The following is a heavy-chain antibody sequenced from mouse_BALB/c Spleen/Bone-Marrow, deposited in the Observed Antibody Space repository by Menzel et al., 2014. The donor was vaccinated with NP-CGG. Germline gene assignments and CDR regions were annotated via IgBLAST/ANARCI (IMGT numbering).Heavy chain of an antibody. CDR3: ARWGYGSSYVGYFDV. J-gene: IGHJ1*01. D-gene: IGHD1-1*01. CDR1: GYTFSRYW. Sequence: QVQLKESRAELMKPGASVKISCKATGYTFSRYWIEWVKPRPGHGLEWIGEILPGSGSTNYNEKFKGKATFTADTSSNTAYMQLSSLTSEDSAVYYCARWGYGSSYVGYFDVWGAGTTVTVSS. V-gene: IGHV1-9*01. CDR2: ILPGSGST.